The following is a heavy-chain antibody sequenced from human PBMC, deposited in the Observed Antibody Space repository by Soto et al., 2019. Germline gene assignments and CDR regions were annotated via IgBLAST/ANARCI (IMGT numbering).Heavy chain of an antibody. J-gene: IGHJ4*02. CDR1: GGSISSSSCY. D-gene: IGHD2-2*01. V-gene: IGHV4-39*01. CDR2: TYYSGST. Sequence: QLQLQESGPGLVKPSETLSLTCTVSGGSISSSSCYWGWIRQPPGKGREWIGSTYYSGSTYYNPSLKSRVTISVATSKNQFSLKLSSVTAADTAVYYCARHGSQLLDYFDYWGQGTLVTVSS. CDR3: ARHGSQLLDYFDY.